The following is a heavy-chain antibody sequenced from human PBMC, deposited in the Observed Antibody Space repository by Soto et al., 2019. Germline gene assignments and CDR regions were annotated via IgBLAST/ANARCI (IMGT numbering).Heavy chain of an antibody. CDR3: ATLLGYCTSGVCFSELQGDH. V-gene: IGHV1-46*01. D-gene: IGHD2-8*01. CDR2: LKPVTGET. Sequence: QVQLVQSGAEVKKPGASVKVSCKTSGYTFTSYHMHWVRQAPGQGLEWMGILKPVTGETNYAQKFQGRVTITRNTSTTTVYMDLRSLRSEDTAVYYCATLLGYCTSGVCFSELQGDHWGQGTVVTVSS. J-gene: IGHJ4*02. CDR1: GYTFTSYH.